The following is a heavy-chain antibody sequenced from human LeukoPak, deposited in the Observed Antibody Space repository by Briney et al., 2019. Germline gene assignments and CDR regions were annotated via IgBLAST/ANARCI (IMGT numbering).Heavy chain of an antibody. CDR3: AREKPSSGWYYYYYYGMDV. J-gene: IGHJ6*02. Sequence: GGSLRLSCAASGFTFSSYGMHWVRQAPGKGLEWVAVIWYDGSNKHYADSVKGRFTISRDNSKDTLYLQMNSLRAEDTAVYYCAREKPSSGWYYYYYYGMDVWGQGTTVTVSS. CDR1: GFTFSSYG. V-gene: IGHV3-33*01. CDR2: IWYDGSNK. D-gene: IGHD6-19*01.